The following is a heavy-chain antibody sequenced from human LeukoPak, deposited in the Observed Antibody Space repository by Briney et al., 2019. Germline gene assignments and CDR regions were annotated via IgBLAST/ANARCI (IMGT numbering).Heavy chain of an antibody. CDR3: AKDARAHYDSSGYIDY. V-gene: IGHV3-9*01. CDR2: ISWNSGSI. D-gene: IGHD3-22*01. Sequence: SLRLSCAASGYTFDYYAMHWVRQAPGKGLEWVSGISWNSGSIGYADSVKGRFTISRDNAKNSLYLQMNSLRAEDTALYYCAKDARAHYDSSGYIDYWGQGTLVTVSS. J-gene: IGHJ4*02. CDR1: GYTFDYYA.